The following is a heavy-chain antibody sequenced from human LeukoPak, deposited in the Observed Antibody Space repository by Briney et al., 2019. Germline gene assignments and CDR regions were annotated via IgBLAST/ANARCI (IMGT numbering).Heavy chain of an antibody. V-gene: IGHV3-30-3*01. CDR2: ISYDASNK. CDR1: GFTFSSYA. CDR3: AREEYGGVYFDY. J-gene: IGHJ4*02. D-gene: IGHD4-23*01. Sequence: GGSLRLSCAASGFTFSSYAMHWVRQAPGKGLEWVAVISYDASNKYYTDSVKGRFTISRDNSKNMLYLQMDSLRVEDAAVYHCAREEYGGVYFDYWGQGTLVTVSS.